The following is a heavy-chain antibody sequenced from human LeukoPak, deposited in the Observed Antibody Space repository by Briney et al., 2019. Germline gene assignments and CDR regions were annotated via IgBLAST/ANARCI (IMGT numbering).Heavy chain of an antibody. V-gene: IGHV3-23*01. CDR1: GFTFSSYG. CDR3: AKDPGYCSSTSCPPYYYYGMDV. Sequence: GGSLRLSCAASGFTFSSYGMSWVRQAPGKGLEWVSAISGSGGSTYYADSVKGRFTISRDNSKNTLYLQMNSLRAEDTAVYYCAKDPGYCSSTSCPPYYYYGMDVWGQGTTVTVSS. CDR2: ISGSGGST. J-gene: IGHJ6*02. D-gene: IGHD2-2*01.